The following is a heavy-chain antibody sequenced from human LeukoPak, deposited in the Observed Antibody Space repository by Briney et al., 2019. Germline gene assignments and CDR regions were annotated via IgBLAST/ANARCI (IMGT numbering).Heavy chain of an antibody. V-gene: IGHV3-21*01. Sequence: GGSLRPSCAASGFTFSSCGMNWVRRAPGKGLEWVSSISSSSSYIYYADSVKGRFTISRDNAKNSPYLQMNSLRAEDTAVYYCARERRGFRSEVNYWGQGTLVTVSS. D-gene: IGHD1-26*01. CDR1: GFTFSSCG. J-gene: IGHJ4*02. CDR3: ARERRGFRSEVNY. CDR2: ISSSSSYI.